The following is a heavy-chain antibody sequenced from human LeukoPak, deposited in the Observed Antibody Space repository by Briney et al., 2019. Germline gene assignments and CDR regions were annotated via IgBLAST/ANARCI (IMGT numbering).Heavy chain of an antibody. J-gene: IGHJ6*02. CDR3: ARGPRGYEVYYYGMDV. CDR1: GGSFSGYY. CDR2: INHSGST. D-gene: IGHD3-16*01. V-gene: IGHV4-34*01. Sequence: SETLSLTCAVYGGSFSGYYWSWIRQPPGKGLEWIGEINHSGSTNYNPSLKSRVTISVDTSKNQFSLKLSSVTAADTAVYYCARGPRGYEVYYYGMDVWGQGTTVTVSS.